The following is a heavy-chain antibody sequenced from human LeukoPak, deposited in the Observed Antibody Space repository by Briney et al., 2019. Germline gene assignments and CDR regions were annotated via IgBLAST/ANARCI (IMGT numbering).Heavy chain of an antibody. CDR2: IYYSGST. V-gene: IGHV4-38-2*02. Sequence: SETLSLTCTVSGYSISSGYYWGWIRQPPGKGLEWIGSIYYSGSTYYNPSLKSRVTISVDTSKNQFSLKLSSVTAADTAVYYCASPYYDILTGQNDAFDIWGQGTMVTVSS. J-gene: IGHJ3*02. CDR3: ASPYYDILTGQNDAFDI. D-gene: IGHD3-9*01. CDR1: GYSISSGYY.